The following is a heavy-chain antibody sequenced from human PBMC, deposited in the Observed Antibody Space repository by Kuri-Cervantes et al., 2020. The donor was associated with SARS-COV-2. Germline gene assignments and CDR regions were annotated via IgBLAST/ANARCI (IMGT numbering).Heavy chain of an antibody. Sequence: ASVKVSCKASGYTFTGYYMHWVRQAPGQGLECMGWINPNSGGTNYAQKFQGRVTMTRDTSISTAYMELSRLRSDDTAVYYCAIRYCSGGSCYYLYYFDYWGQGTLVTVSS. CDR1: GYTFTGYY. V-gene: IGHV1-2*02. CDR2: INPNSGGT. D-gene: IGHD2-15*01. J-gene: IGHJ4*02. CDR3: AIRYCSGGSCYYLYYFDY.